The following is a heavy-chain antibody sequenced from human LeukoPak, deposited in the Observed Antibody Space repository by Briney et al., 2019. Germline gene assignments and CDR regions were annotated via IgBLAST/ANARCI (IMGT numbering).Heavy chain of an antibody. Sequence: PSETLSLTCSVSGASISSYYWSWIRQPAGKGPEWIGRIYTSGNTNYNPSLKSRVTISVDKSKNQFSLKLSSVTAADTAVYFCARRAYSAAYWKHFDYWGQGTLVTVSS. J-gene: IGHJ4*02. D-gene: IGHD1-1*01. CDR3: ARRAYSAAYWKHFDY. V-gene: IGHV4-4*07. CDR1: GASISSYY. CDR2: IYTSGNT.